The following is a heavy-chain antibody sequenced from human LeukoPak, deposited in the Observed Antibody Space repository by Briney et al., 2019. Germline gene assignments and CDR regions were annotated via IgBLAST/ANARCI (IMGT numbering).Heavy chain of an antibody. V-gene: IGHV3-30*04. CDR1: GFTFSNFG. Sequence: PGGSLRLSCAASGFTFSNFGMHWVRQAPGKGLEWAAVIPYDGSEKNYADSVKGRFTISRDNSKNTLYLQMNSLRAEDTAVYYCAKDKGSSSWYTYYFDYWGQGTLVTVSS. CDR3: AKDKGSSSWYTYYFDY. D-gene: IGHD6-13*01. CDR2: IPYDGSEK. J-gene: IGHJ4*02.